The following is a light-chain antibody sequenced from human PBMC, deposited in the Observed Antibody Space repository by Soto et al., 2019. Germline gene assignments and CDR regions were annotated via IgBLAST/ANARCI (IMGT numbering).Light chain of an antibody. V-gene: IGLV2-23*02. J-gene: IGLJ2*01. CDR1: SSDVGSYNL. CDR3: CSYAGSSTLV. Sequence: QSALTQPASVSGSPGQSITISCTGTSSDVGSYNLVSWYQQHPGKAPKLMIYEVSKRPSGVSNRFSGSKSGNTASLTISGLQAEDEADYYCCSYAGSSTLVFVGGTTLTVL. CDR2: EVS.